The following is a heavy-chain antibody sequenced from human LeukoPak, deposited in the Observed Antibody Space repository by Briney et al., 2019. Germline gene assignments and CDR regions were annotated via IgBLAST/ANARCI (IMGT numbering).Heavy chain of an antibody. CDR3: ARDGYYYDSSGYYYFHWFDP. V-gene: IGHV4-34*01. D-gene: IGHD3-22*01. Sequence: SETLSLTCAVYGGSLSAYYWTWIRQPPGKGLEWIGEINHGGSTNYNPSLKSRVTISIDTSKNQFSLKLSSVTAADTAVYYCARDGYYYDSSGYYYFHWFDPWGQGTLVTVSS. CDR2: INHGGST. CDR1: GGSLSAYY. J-gene: IGHJ5*02.